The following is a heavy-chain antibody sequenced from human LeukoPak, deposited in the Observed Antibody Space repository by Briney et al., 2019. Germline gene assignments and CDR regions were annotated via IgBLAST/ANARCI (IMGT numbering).Heavy chain of an antibody. CDR2: INPNSGGT. D-gene: IGHD3-9*01. V-gene: IGHV1-2*02. J-gene: IGHJ4*02. Sequence: ASVKVSGKASGYTFTGYYMHWVRQAPGQGLEWMGWINPNSGGTNYAQKFQGRVTMTRDTSISTAYMELRSLRSDDTAVYYCARDRTWGYDILTGYYPTDFDYWGQGTLVTVSS. CDR1: GYTFTGYY. CDR3: ARDRTWGYDILTGYYPTDFDY.